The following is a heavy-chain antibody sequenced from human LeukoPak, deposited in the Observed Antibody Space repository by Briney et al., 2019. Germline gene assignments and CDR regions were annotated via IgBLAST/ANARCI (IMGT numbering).Heavy chain of an antibody. CDR2: IYYSGST. Sequence: SETPSLTCTVSGGSISSYYWSWIRQPPGKGLEWIGYIYYSGSTNYNPSLKSRVTISVDTSKNQFSLKLSSVTAADTAVYYCARERRHSSSWCFDYWGQGTLVTVSS. V-gene: IGHV4-59*12. CDR1: GGSISSYY. CDR3: ARERRHSSSWCFDY. D-gene: IGHD6-13*01. J-gene: IGHJ4*02.